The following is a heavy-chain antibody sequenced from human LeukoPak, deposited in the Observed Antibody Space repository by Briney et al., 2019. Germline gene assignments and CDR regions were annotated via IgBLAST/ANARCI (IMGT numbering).Heavy chain of an antibody. CDR2: ISSSSSYI. CDR3: ARAESIVATIDY. J-gene: IGHJ4*02. D-gene: IGHD5-12*01. V-gene: IGHV3-21*01. CDR1: GFTFSTYS. Sequence: GGSLRLSCAASGFTFSTYSMNWVRQAPGKGLEWVSSISSSSSYIYYADSVKGRFTISRENAKNSLYLQMNSLRAEDTAVYYCARAESIVATIDYWGQGTLVTVSS.